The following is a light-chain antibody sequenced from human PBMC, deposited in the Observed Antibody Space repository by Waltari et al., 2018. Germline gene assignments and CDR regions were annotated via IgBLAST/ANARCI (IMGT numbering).Light chain of an antibody. CDR1: SSDVGSYNI. J-gene: IGLJ3*02. CDR2: EVT. Sequence: QSAMTQPASVSGSPGQSITISCTGSSSDVGSYNIVSRYQQHPGKAPKLMIYEVTKPPLAVSDRFSGSKSGNTASLTISVLQAEDEADYYCCAYEGSDSWVFGGGTKLTVL. V-gene: IGLV2-23*02. CDR3: CAYEGSDSWV.